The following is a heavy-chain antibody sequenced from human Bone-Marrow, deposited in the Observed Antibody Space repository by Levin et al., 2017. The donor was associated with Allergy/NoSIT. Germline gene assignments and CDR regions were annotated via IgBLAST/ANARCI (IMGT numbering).Heavy chain of an antibody. CDR2: IWFDGNNK. Sequence: RGESLKISCATSGFTFNSYGMNWVRQAPGKGLEWVALIWFDGNNKYYADSVKGRFTISRDNSKNTLSLQMDSLRAEDTGVYYCARDEQFDSWGQGTLVIVSP. CDR1: GFTFNSYG. V-gene: IGHV3-33*01. CDR3: ARDEQFDS. D-gene: IGHD6-13*01. J-gene: IGHJ4*02.